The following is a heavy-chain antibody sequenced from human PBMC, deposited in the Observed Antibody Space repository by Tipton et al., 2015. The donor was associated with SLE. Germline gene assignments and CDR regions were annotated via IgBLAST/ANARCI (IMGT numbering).Heavy chain of an antibody. D-gene: IGHD3-3*01. V-gene: IGHV4-59*07. CDR2: IHDDGTT. CDR1: GASISGNY. Sequence: TLSLTCTVSGASISGNYWSWIRQPPGKELEWVGFIHDDGTTNYNPSLYSRVTISVDTSKNQFSLKMNSVTAADTAVYYCARALPFNYDFWSGYSTDPFDVWGQGTMVTVSA. CDR3: ARALPFNYDFWSGYSTDPFDV. J-gene: IGHJ3*01.